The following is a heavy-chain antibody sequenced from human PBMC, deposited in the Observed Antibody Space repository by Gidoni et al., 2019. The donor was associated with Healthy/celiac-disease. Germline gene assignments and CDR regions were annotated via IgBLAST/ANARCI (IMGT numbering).Heavy chain of an antibody. CDR1: GFTFDDYT. D-gene: IGHD5-18*01. Sequence: EVQLVESGGVVVQPGGSLRLSCAASGFTFDDYTMHWVRQAPGKGLEWVSLISWDGGSTYYADSVKGRVTISRDNSKNSLYLQMNSLRTEDTALYYCAKDMGYSYGHFDYWGQGTLVTVSS. CDR3: AKDMGYSYGHFDY. V-gene: IGHV3-43*01. J-gene: IGHJ4*02. CDR2: ISWDGGST.